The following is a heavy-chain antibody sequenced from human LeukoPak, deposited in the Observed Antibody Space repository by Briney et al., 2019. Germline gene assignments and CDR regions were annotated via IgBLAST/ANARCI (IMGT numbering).Heavy chain of an antibody. CDR1: GGSMSSYY. CDR3: ARVPNLTPYGMDV. D-gene: IGHD3-9*01. V-gene: IGHV4-59*01. CDR2: IYYSGST. Sequence: PSETLSLTCTVSGGSMSSYYWSWIREPRGKGREGIGYIYYSGSTNYNPSLKSRATISVDTSKNQFSLKLSSVTAADTAVYYCARVPNLTPYGMDVWGQGTTVTVSS. J-gene: IGHJ6*02.